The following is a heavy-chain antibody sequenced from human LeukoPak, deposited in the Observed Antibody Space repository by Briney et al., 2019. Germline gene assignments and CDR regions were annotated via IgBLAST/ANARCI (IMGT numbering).Heavy chain of an antibody. J-gene: IGHJ4*02. V-gene: IGHV1-8*02. CDR2: MNPSTGRT. CDR3: ARDPTAMDGRFDY. Sequence: ASVKVSCKASEYTFTSYDINWVREAAGQGLEWMGWMNPSTGRTGCAQKFQGRLSMTRDTSISTAYMELSRLGSDDTAVYYCARDPTAMDGRFDYWGQGTLVTVSS. CDR1: EYTFTSYD. D-gene: IGHD5-18*01.